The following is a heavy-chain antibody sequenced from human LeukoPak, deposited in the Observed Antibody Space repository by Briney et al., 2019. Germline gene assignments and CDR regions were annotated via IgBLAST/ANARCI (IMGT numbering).Heavy chain of an antibody. CDR3: AKGSYKQWLGTNWFDP. CDR2: ISGSGGST. V-gene: IGHV3-23*01. CDR1: GFTSSSYA. J-gene: IGHJ5*02. Sequence: PGGSLRLSCAASGFTSSSYAMSWVRQAPGKGLEWVSAISGSGGSTYYADSVKGRFTISRDNSKNTLYLQMNSLRAEDTAVYYCAKGSYKQWLGTNWFDPWGQGTLVTVSS. D-gene: IGHD6-19*01.